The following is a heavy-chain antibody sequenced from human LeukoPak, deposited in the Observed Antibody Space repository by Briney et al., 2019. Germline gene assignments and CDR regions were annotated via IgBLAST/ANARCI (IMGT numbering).Heavy chain of an antibody. V-gene: IGHV3-7*01. CDR1: GSTFSSYW. CDR2: IKQDGSEE. Sequence: GGSLRLSCAASGSTFSSYWMSWVRQAPGKGLEWVANIKQDGSEEYYVDSVKGRFTISRDNAKNSLYLQMNSLRAEDTAVYYCARITGIPQFDYWGQGTLVTVSS. J-gene: IGHJ4*02. D-gene: IGHD1-20*01. CDR3: ARITGIPQFDY.